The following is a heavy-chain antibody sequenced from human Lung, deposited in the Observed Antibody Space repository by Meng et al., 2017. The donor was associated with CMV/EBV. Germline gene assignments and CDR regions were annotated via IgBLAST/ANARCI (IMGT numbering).Heavy chain of an antibody. Sequence: ASVXVSXKASGYTFTDYYMHWVRQAPGQGLEWMGWINPNSGGTNYAQKFQGRVAMTRDTSISTAYMELSRPRSDDTTVYYWARPIGPSRDYYYGMDVWGQGTXVNVYS. CDR1: GYTFTDYY. V-gene: IGHV1-2*02. J-gene: IGHJ6*02. CDR3: ARPIGPSRDYYYGMDV. CDR2: INPNSGGT. D-gene: IGHD2/OR15-2a*01.